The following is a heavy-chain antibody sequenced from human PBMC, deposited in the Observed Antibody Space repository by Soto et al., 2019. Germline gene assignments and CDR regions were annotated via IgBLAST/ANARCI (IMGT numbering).Heavy chain of an antibody. V-gene: IGHV4-39*02. D-gene: IGHD3-22*01. CDR1: GGSISSSSFY. Sequence: PSETLSLTCTVSGGSISSSSFYWGWVRQPPGKGLEWIGSVSHRGSTYYNPSLTSRVTIPVDTSKNHFSLKLNSVTAADTAVYYCGSPDNCYFMAVWGKGTLVTVSS. CDR2: VSHRGST. CDR3: GSPDNCYFMAV. J-gene: IGHJ6*03.